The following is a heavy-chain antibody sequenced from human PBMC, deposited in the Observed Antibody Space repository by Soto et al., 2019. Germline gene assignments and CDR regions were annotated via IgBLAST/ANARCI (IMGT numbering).Heavy chain of an antibody. CDR1: GFAFSSYG. CDR3: ARAYCSPTSCYHHGCPQYISYYGMEG. V-gene: IGHV3-30*03. D-gene: IGHD2-2*01. Sequence: GGSLRLSCAASGFAFSSYGMHWVRQAPGKGLEWVAVISFDGRDQSYADSMKGRFTISRENSKNTVFLQMSSLRPEDTAVYFCARAYCSPTSCYHHGCPQYISYYGMEGCGQGTSVTVAS. CDR2: ISFDGRDQ. J-gene: IGHJ6*02.